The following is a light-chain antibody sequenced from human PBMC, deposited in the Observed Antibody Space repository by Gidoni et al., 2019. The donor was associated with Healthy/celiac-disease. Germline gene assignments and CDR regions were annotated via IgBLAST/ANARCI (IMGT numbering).Light chain of an antibody. CDR1: QSVSSY. CDR2: DAS. CDR3: QQRSNWALT. V-gene: IGKV3-11*01. J-gene: IGKJ4*01. Sequence: DIVLTHSPATLSLSPGERATRSCRASQSVSSYLAWYQQKPGQAPRLLIYDASNRATGIPARFSGSGSGTDFTLTISSLEPEDFAVYYCQQRSNWALTFGGGTKVEIK.